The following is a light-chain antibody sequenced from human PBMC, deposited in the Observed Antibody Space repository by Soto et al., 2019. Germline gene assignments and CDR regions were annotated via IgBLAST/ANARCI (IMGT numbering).Light chain of an antibody. CDR3: QKYNSAPHT. CDR1: QDMNRW. V-gene: IGKV1-5*01. J-gene: IGKJ3*01. CDR2: NAD. Sequence: NLGPSVVSDSLEDRGIITGLASQDMNRWLAWYQQNPGKAPKILIYNADTLESGVPSRFSDSGYGTDFTLTISSLQPEDVATYYCQKYNSAPHTFGPGTKVDIK.